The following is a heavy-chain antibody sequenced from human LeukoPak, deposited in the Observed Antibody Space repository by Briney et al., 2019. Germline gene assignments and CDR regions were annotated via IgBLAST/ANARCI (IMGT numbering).Heavy chain of an antibody. V-gene: IGHV3-48*02. CDR3: VRDNDWAFHY. Sequence: GGSLRLSCAASGFSFSSFVMSWVRQAPGKGLEWVSCINHNSEKIFYADSVKGRFTISRDNVDNSLYLQMNSLRDEDTALYYCVRDNDWAFHYWGQGTLVTVSS. CDR1: GFSFSSFV. D-gene: IGHD3-9*01. J-gene: IGHJ4*02. CDR2: INHNSEKI.